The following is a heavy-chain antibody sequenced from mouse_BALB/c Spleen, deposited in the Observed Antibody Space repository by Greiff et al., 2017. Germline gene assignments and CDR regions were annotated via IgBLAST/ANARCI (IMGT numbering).Heavy chain of an antibody. CDR2: IWGDGST. CDR1: GFSLTGYG. V-gene: IGHV2-6-7*01. D-gene: IGHD2-14*01. CDR3: ARHRYYYAMDY. J-gene: IGHJ4*01. Sequence: QVQLKESGPGLVAPSQSLSITCTVSGFSLTGYGVNWVRQPPGKGLEWLGMIWGDGSTDYNSALKSRLSISMDNSKSQVFLKMNSLQTDDTARYYCARHRYYYAMDYWGQGTSVTVSS.